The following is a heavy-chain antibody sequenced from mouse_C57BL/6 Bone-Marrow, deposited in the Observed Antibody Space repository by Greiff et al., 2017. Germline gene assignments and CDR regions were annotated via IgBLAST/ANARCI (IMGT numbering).Heavy chain of an antibody. CDR1: EYEFPSHD. CDR2: INSDGGRT. D-gene: IGHD5-1*01. Sequence: EVMLVESGGGLVQPGESLKLSCEANEYEFPSHDMSWVRKTPEKRLELVAAINSDGGRTYYPDTMERRFIISRDNTKKTLYLQMISLRSEDTALYYCARHCEYVWFGYWGQGTLVTVST. V-gene: IGHV5-2*01. CDR3: ARHCEYVWFGY. J-gene: IGHJ3*01.